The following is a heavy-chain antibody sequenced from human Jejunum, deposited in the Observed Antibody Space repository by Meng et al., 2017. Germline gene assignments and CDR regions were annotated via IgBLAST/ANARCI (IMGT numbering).Heavy chain of an antibody. J-gene: IGHJ6*02. CDR3: AREWGSEVAMDV. D-gene: IGHD3-16*01. CDR2: IDEGGSGR. V-gene: IGHV3-48*03. CDR1: GFTFSDYE. Sequence: GESLKISCEASGFTFSDYEMNWVRQAPRKGLEWVSYIDEGGSGRYYADAVRGRFTVSRDNAKNSLFLEMTSLRVEDTAFYYCAREWGSEVAMDVWGQGTTVTVSS.